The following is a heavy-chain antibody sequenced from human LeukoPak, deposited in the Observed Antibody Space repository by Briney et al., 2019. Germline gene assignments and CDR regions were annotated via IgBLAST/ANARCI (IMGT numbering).Heavy chain of an antibody. CDR2: ISYDGGNE. D-gene: IGHD3-16*01. J-gene: IGHJ4*02. CDR1: GITFSTYA. Sequence: GSLILSCTASGITFSTYAMHWVRQAPGKGLEWVAFISYDGGNEYYADSVKGRFTISRDNSKNTLFLQMISLRAEDTALYYCARDNYGFDYWGQGTLVTVSS. CDR3: ARDNYGFDY. V-gene: IGHV3-30-3*01.